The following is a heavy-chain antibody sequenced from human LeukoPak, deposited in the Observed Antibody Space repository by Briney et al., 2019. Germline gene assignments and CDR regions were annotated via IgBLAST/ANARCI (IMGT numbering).Heavy chain of an antibody. V-gene: IGHV3-66*03. Sequence: GGSLRLSCTVSGFTVSSNSMSWVRQAPGKGLEWVSFIYSDNTHYSDSVKGRFTISRDTSKNTLYLQMNSLRAEDTAVYYCARDGPPFTIRGSSIDYWGQGTLVTVSS. D-gene: IGHD3-3*01. CDR1: GFTVSSNS. J-gene: IGHJ4*02. CDR2: IYSDNT. CDR3: ARDGPPFTIRGSSIDY.